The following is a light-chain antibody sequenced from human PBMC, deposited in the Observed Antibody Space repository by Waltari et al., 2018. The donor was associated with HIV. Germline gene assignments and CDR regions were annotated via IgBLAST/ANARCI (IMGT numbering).Light chain of an antibody. CDR2: DAS. CDR3: QQRSNWPPS. V-gene: IGKV3-11*01. CDR1: QSVSSY. Sequence: EIVLKQSPATLSLPPGERATLSCRASQSVSSYLAWYQQKPGQAPRLLIYDASNRATGIPARFSGGGSETDFTLTISSLEPEDFAIYYCQQRSNWPPSFSQGTKLEIK. J-gene: IGKJ2*01.